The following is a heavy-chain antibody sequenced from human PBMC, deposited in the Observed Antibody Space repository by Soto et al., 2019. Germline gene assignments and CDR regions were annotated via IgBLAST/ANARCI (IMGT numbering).Heavy chain of an antibody. V-gene: IGHV2-5*02. CDR3: AYRVTYRSYWDVGYPDP. CDR1: GFALTSFGVS. J-gene: IGHJ5*02. D-gene: IGHD1-1*01. Sequence: QITLKASGPTLVEPKETLTLTCSFSGFALTSFGVSVCWPRQAPGKALEWLGISYWDDDKRYNPSLKNRLTISQDTSKNQVVLSMTYMEPLDTATYFCAYRVTYRSYWDVGYPDPLGQGTLLTVS. CDR2: SYWDDDK.